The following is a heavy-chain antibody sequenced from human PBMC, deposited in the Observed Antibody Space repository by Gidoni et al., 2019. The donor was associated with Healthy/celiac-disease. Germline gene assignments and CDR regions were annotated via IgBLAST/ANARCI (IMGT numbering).Heavy chain of an antibody. J-gene: IGHJ6*02. Sequence: QVQLQESGPGLVKPSQTLSLTCTVSGGSISSGSYYWSWIRQPAGKGLEWIGRIYTSWSTNYNPSLKSRVTISVDTSKNQFSLKLSSVTAADTAVYYCARDYVSPAAAGVYYYYGMDVWGQGTTVTVSS. V-gene: IGHV4-61*02. CDR3: ARDYVSPAAAGVYYYYGMDV. CDR1: GGSISSGSYY. CDR2: IYTSWST. D-gene: IGHD6-13*01.